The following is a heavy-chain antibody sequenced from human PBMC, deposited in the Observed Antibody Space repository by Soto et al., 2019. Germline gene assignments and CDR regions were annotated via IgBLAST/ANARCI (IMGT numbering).Heavy chain of an antibody. CDR1: GFNFSRSS. CDR3: ARGMKTAVFYGMDV. D-gene: IGHD2-2*01. Sequence: EVQVVESRGGLVEPGGSLRLSCAASGFNFSRSSMNWVRQAPGKGLEWVASISTSSNLIYYEDSVKGRFTVSRDNTKNSMYLQMISLRAEDTAIYYCARGMKTAVFYGMDVWGQGTTVTVSS. J-gene: IGHJ6*02. V-gene: IGHV3-21*01. CDR2: ISTSSNLI.